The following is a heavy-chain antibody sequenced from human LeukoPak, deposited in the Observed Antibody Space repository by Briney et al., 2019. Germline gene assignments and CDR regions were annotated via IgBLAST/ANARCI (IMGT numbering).Heavy chain of an antibody. CDR3: ASPTVAGTPYFDY. D-gene: IGHD6-19*01. V-gene: IGHV3-30*04. CDR1: GFTFSSYA. J-gene: IGHJ4*02. Sequence: GGSLRLSCAASGFTFSSYAMHWVRQAPGKGLEWVAVISYDGSNKYYADSVKGRFTIPRDNSKNTLYLQMNSLRAEDTAVYYCASPTVAGTPYFDYWGQGTLVTVSS. CDR2: ISYDGSNK.